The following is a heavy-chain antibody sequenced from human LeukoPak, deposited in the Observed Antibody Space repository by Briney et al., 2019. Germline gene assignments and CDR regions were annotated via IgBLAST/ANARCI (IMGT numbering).Heavy chain of an antibody. CDR1: GGSISSSSYS. Sequence: SETLSLTCTVSGGSISSSSYSWGWIRQPPGKGLEWIGSIYYSGSTYYNPSLKSRVTISVDTSKNQFSLKLSSVTAADTAVYYCAHPGSIAARYAFDIWGQGTMVTVSS. J-gene: IGHJ3*02. V-gene: IGHV4-39*01. D-gene: IGHD6-6*01. CDR3: AHPGSIAARYAFDI. CDR2: IYYSGST.